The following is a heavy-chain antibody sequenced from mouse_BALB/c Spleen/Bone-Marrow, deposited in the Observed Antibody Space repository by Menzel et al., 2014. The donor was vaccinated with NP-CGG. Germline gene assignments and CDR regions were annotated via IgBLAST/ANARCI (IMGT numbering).Heavy chain of an antibody. V-gene: IGHV5-17*02. D-gene: IGHD1-1*01. J-gene: IGHJ1*01. CDR1: GFTFSSFG. Sequence: EVQLQESGGGLVQLGGSRKLFCAASGFTFSSFGMHWVRQAPEKVLECVAYISSGSSTIYYADTVKGRFTISRDNPKNTLFLQMTSLRSEDTAMYYCARVYGWYFDVWGAGTTVTVSS. CDR3: ARVYGWYFDV. CDR2: ISSGSSTI.